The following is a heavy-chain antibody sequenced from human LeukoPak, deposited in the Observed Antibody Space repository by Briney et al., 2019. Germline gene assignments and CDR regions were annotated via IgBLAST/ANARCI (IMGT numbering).Heavy chain of an antibody. V-gene: IGHV3-21*01. CDR3: AREGAVSSSWYGMDLDY. CDR2: ISSSSSYI. J-gene: IGHJ4*02. D-gene: IGHD6-13*01. Sequence: GGSLRLSCAASGFTFSSYAMNWVRQAPGKGLEWVSSISSSSSYIYYADSVKGRFTISRDNAKNSLYLQMNSLRAEDTAVYYCAREGAVSSSWYGMDLDYWGQGTLVTVSS. CDR1: GFTFSSYA.